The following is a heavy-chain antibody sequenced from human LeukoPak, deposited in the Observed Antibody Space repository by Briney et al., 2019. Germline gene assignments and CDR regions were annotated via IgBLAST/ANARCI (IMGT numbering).Heavy chain of an antibody. CDR3: ARHFLEYQLPNWFDP. V-gene: IGHV4-39*01. CDR1: GGSISSSSYY. CDR2: IYYSGST. D-gene: IGHD2-2*01. J-gene: IGHJ5*02. Sequence: SETLSLTCTVSGGSISSSSYYWGWIRQPPGKGLEWIGSIYYSGSTYYDPSLKSRVTISVDTSKNQFSLKLSSVTAADTAVYYCARHFLEYQLPNWFDPWGQGTLVTVSS.